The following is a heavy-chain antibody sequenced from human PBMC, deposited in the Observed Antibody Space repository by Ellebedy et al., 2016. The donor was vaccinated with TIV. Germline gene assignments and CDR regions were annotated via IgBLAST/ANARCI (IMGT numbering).Heavy chain of an antibody. CDR1: GGSFSGYY. V-gene: IGHV4-34*01. D-gene: IGHD4-23*01. J-gene: IGHJ4*02. CDR2: INHSGST. CDR3: ARCVGGNTPWVPFDS. Sequence: MPSETLSLTCAVYGGSFSGYYWSWIRQPPGKGLEWIGEINHSGSTNYTPSLKSRVTISVDTSKNQFSLKLSSVTAADTAVYYCARCVGGNTPWVPFDSWGQGTLVTVSS.